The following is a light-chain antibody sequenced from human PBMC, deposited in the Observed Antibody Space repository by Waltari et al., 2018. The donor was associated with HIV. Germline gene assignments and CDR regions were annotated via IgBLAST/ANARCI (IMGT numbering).Light chain of an antibody. CDR2: TNV. CDR3: ATWDDSLNGPV. V-gene: IGLV1-44*01. J-gene: IGLJ2*01. CDR1: TSNIGSHA. Sequence: QSVLSQAPSASGTPGQSVAISCSGRTSNIGSHAVNWYQQLPGTAPKLLIHTNVQRPSGGPDRFSGSKSGTSASLAISGLQSADESDYYCATWDDSLNGPVFGGGTKLTVL.